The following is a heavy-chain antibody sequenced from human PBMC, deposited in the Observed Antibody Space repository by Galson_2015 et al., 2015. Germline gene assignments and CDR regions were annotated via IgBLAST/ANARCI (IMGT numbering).Heavy chain of an antibody. J-gene: IGHJ4*02. Sequence: CKASGYTFTTYDISWVRQAPGQGLEWMGWISSYNGNTNSAQKLQGRVTMTTDTSTNTASMELRSLRSDDTAVYYCARGASRNYYYFDYWGQGTLVTVSS. V-gene: IGHV1-18*01. CDR1: GYTFTTYD. D-gene: IGHD3-10*01. CDR2: ISSYNGNT. CDR3: ARGASRNYYYFDY.